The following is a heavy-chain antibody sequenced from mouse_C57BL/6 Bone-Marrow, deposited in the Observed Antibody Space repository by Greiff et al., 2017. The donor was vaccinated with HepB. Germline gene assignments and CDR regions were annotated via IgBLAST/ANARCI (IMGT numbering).Heavy chain of an antibody. CDR1: GYTFTDYE. V-gene: IGHV1-15*01. J-gene: IGHJ2*01. CDR3: TRCLLGVFYFDY. CDR2: IDPETGGT. Sequence: QVQLQQSGAELVRPGASVTLSCKASGYTFTDYEMHWVKQTPVHGLEWIGAIDPETGGTAYNQKFKGKAILTADKSSSTAYMELRSLTSEDSAVYDCTRCLLGVFYFDYWGQGTTLTVSS. D-gene: IGHD2-1*01.